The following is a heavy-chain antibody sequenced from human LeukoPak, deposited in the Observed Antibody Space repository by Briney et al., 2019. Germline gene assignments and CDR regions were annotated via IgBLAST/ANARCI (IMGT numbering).Heavy chain of an antibody. CDR3: VRGVSNY. D-gene: IGHD3-10*01. V-gene: IGHV3-30*04. Sequence: GRSQRLSCAASGFTFSSYAMHWVRQAPGKGLEWVAVISYDGRNKYYADSVKGRFTISRDISKNTLYLQMNSLRAEDTAVYYCVRGVSNYWGQGTLVTVSS. J-gene: IGHJ4*02. CDR1: GFTFSSYA. CDR2: ISYDGRNK.